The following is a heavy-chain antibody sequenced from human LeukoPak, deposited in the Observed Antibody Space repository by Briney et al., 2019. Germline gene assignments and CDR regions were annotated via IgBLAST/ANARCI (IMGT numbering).Heavy chain of an antibody. J-gene: IGHJ4*02. CDR3: ARSNGLRYFDR. CDR2: FGSTGTI. V-gene: IGHV3-48*04. CDR1: GFTFSPYS. Sequence: GGSLRLSCAASGFTFSPYSMTWIRQAPGKGLEWVAYFGSTGTIHYADSMRGRFTISRDNAEMSLFLHMNSLRVDDTAVYYCARSNGLRYFDRWGQGTLVTVSS. D-gene: IGHD2-8*01.